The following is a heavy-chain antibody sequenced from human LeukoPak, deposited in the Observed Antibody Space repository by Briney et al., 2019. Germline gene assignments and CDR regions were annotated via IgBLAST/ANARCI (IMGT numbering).Heavy chain of an antibody. CDR1: GGTFSSYA. D-gene: IGHD1-26*01. CDR2: IIPIFGTA. Sequence: ASVKVSCKASGGTFSSYAISWVRQAPGQGLEWMGRIIPIFGTANYAQKFQGRVTITTDESTSTAYMELSSLRSEDTAVYYCARGRRSGSPDYWGQGTLVTVSS. V-gene: IGHV1-69*05. CDR3: ARGRRSGSPDY. J-gene: IGHJ4*02.